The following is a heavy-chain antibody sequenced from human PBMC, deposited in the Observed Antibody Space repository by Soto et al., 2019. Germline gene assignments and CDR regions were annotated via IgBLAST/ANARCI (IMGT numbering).Heavy chain of an antibody. J-gene: IGHJ4*02. Sequence: SETLSVTCTFSVGSISSSSYYWGWIRQPPGKGLEWIGSIYYSGSTYYNPSLKSRVTISVDTSKNQFSLKLSSVTAADTAVYYCARHVFGNYPSRPVDYWGQGTLVTVSS. CDR3: ARHVFGNYPSRPVDY. CDR2: IYYSGST. D-gene: IGHD4-4*01. CDR1: VGSISSSSYY. V-gene: IGHV4-39*01.